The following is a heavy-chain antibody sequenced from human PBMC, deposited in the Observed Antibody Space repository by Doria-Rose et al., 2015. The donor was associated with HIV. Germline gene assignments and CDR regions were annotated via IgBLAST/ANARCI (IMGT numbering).Heavy chain of an antibody. J-gene: IGHJ4*02. CDR2: IIPILDIV. V-gene: IGHV1-69*02. CDR1: GGTFSSYT. D-gene: IGHD1-26*01. Sequence: ELKKPGSSVKVSCKASGGTFSSYTISWVRQAPGQGLEWMGRIIPILDIVNYALRFQGRVTITADESTSTAYMELSSLRSEDTAIYYCASQWERSSFDYWGQGTLVTVSS. CDR3: ASQWERSSFDY.